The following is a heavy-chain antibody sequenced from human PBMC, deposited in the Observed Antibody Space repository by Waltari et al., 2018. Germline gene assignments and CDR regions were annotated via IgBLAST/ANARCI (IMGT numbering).Heavy chain of an antibody. D-gene: IGHD6-13*01. V-gene: IGHV4-39*07. CDR1: GGSISSSSYY. CDR2: IYYSGRT. CDR3: ARGVAAAGTDI. Sequence: QLQLQESGPGLVKPSETLSLTCTVSGGSISSSSYYWGWIRQPPGKGLEWIGSIYYSGRTYYNPSLKSRVTISVDTSKNQFSLKLSSVTAADTAVYYCARGVAAAGTDIWGQGTMVTVSS. J-gene: IGHJ3*02.